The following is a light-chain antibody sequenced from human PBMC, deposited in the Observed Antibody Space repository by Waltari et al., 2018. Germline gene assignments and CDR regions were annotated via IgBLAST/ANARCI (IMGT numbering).Light chain of an antibody. CDR3: QQYDISPLT. Sequence: EIVLTQSPGTLSLSPGEGATLSCRTSQTIRTTYLAWYQQKPGQAPTLLIYGTFTRATGIPERFTGSGSGTHFSLTISSLEPEDFATYYCQQYDISPLTFGGGTKVEIK. J-gene: IGKJ4*01. CDR2: GTF. V-gene: IGKV3-20*01. CDR1: QTIRTTY.